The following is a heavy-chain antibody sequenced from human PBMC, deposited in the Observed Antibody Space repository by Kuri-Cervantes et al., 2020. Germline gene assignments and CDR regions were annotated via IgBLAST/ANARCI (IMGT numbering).Heavy chain of an antibody. V-gene: IGHV1-8*01. J-gene: IGHJ4*02. CDR1: GYTFTSYD. CDR3: ARSGFYDFWSGLDQFDY. D-gene: IGHD3-3*01. CDR2: TNPNSGNT. Sequence: ASVKVSCKASGYTFTSYDINWVRQATGQGLEWMGWTNPNSGNTGYAQKFQGRVTMTRDTSTSTVYMELSSLRSEDTAVYYCARSGFYDFWSGLDQFDYWGQGTLVTVSS.